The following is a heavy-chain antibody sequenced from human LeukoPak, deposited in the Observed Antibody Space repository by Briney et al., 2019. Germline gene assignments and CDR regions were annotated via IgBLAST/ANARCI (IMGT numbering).Heavy chain of an antibody. CDR2: ISHSGST. CDR1: GGSFSDFY. Sequence: SETLSLTCGVYGGSFSDFYWSWIRQPPGKGLEWIGEISHSGSTNSNPSLKSRVSISIDTSKNQFSLKLTSVTPADTAVYYCARILRLRGSIDPGSSGPSVYWGQGTLVTVSS. J-gene: IGHJ4*02. CDR3: ARILRLRGSIDPGSSGPSVY. D-gene: IGHD3-9*01. V-gene: IGHV4-34*01.